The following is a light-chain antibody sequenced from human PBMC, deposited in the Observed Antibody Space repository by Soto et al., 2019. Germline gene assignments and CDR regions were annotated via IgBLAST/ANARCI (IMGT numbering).Light chain of an antibody. J-gene: IGKJ2*01. Sequence: EIVMTQSPGTLSVSPGERATLSCRASQSVSKLAWYQQKPGQAPRLLIYGASTRATGIPARFSGSGSGTEFTLTISSLQSEDFAVYYCQQYNDWPPMFTFGQGTKLEIK. CDR3: QQYNDWPPMFT. CDR2: GAS. V-gene: IGKV3-15*01. CDR1: QSVSK.